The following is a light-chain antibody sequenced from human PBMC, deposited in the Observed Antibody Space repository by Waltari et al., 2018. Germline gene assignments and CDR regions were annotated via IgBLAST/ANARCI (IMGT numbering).Light chain of an antibody. V-gene: IGLV1-47*01. J-gene: IGLJ3*02. CDR2: RGP. Sequence: VLXXXPSASXTPGQRVTISXSGSNSXXGSXXVCWYQHLPGAAPERLISRGPPPPSGVPARFAVSKSDTSASLASSGLRSEDEADYYCAAWDDSLRAWVFGGGXKLTVL. CDR1: NSXXGSXX. CDR3: AAWDDSLRAWV.